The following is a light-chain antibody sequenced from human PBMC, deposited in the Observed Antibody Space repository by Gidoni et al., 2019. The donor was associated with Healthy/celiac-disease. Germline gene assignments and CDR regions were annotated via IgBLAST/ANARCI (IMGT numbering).Light chain of an antibody. CDR3: QSYDSSLSGWV. J-gene: IGLJ3*02. Sequence: SVLTQPPSVAGAPGQRVTISCTGSSSNIGAGYDVHWYQQLPGPAPKLLLYGNSNRPSGVPDRFSGSKSGTSASLAITGLQAEDEADYYCQSYDSSLSGWVFGGGTKLTVL. CDR2: GNS. V-gene: IGLV1-40*01. CDR1: SSNIGAGYD.